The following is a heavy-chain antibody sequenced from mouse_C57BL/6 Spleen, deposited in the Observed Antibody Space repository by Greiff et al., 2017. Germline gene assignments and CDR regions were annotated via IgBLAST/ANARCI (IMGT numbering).Heavy chain of an antibody. Sequence: KLVESGGGLVKPGGSLKLSCAASGFTFSDYGMHWVRQAPEKGLEWVAYISSGSSTIYYADTVKGRFTISRDNAKNTLFLQMTSLRSEDTAMYYCARRDGYYAMDYWGQGTSVTVSS. V-gene: IGHV5-17*01. J-gene: IGHJ4*01. D-gene: IGHD2-3*01. CDR3: ARRDGYYAMDY. CDR2: ISSGSSTI. CDR1: GFTFSDYG.